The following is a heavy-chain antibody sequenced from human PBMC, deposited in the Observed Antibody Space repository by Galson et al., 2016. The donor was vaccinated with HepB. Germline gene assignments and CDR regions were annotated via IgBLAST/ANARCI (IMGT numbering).Heavy chain of an antibody. J-gene: IGHJ4*02. CDR1: GYSFTSYW. V-gene: IGHV5-10-1*01. Sequence: QSGAEVKKPGESLRISCKGSGYSFTSYWISWVRQMPGKGLEWMGRIDPSDSYTNYSPSFQGHVTISADKSISTAYLHWSSPKASDCAMYYCARGGVAGMTGGYWGQGTLVTVSS. CDR2: IDPSDSYT. CDR3: ARGGVAGMTGGY. D-gene: IGHD6-19*01.